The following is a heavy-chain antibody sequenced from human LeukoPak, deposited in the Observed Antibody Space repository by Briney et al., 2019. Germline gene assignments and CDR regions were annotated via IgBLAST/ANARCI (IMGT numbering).Heavy chain of an antibody. Sequence: SETLSLTCAVYGGSFSGYYWSWIRQPPGKGLEWIGEINHSGSTNYNPSLKSRVTISVDTSKNQFSLKLSSVTAADTAVYYCARGYSYGSSYYYYYYMDVWGKGTTVTVSS. CDR3: ARGYSYGSSYYYYYYMDV. V-gene: IGHV4-34*01. CDR1: GGSFSGYY. CDR2: INHSGST. D-gene: IGHD5-18*01. J-gene: IGHJ6*03.